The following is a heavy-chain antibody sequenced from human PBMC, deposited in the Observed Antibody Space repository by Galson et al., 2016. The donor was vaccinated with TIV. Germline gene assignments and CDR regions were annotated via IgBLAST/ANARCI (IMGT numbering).Heavy chain of an antibody. J-gene: IGHJ6*02. CDR2: ISGYNGNT. CDR1: GYTFNDYG. Sequence: SVKVSCKASGYTFNDYGISWVRQAPGRGLEWMGWISGYNGNTYYVQKFQGRVTMTTDTSTTTGYMELTSLRSDDTAVYYCTRDRGSMTMILVVDYYFGMDVWGQGTTVTVSS. D-gene: IGHD3-22*01. V-gene: IGHV1-18*01. CDR3: TRDRGSMTMILVVDYYFGMDV.